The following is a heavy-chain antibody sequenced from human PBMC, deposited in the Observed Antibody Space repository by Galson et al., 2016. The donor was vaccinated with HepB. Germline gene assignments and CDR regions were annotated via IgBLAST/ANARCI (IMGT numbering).Heavy chain of an antibody. CDR3: TSTNPSYGMDV. CDR1: GGSITSNNW. CDR2: IDHSGTT. D-gene: IGHD3-3*01. V-gene: IGHV4-4*02. J-gene: IGHJ6*02. Sequence: ETLSLTCAVSGGSITSNNWWSWVRQPPGKGLEWMGEIDHSGTTNYNPSLRSRVTISVDTSKNQFSLTLNSVTAADTAVYYCTSTNPSYGMDVWGQGTTVTVSS.